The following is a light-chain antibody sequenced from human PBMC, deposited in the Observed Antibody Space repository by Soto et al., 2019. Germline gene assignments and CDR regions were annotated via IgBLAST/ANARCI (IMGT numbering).Light chain of an antibody. CDR1: QSVSRY. V-gene: IGKV3-11*01. CDR3: QQRSNWPPIT. Sequence: EIVLTQSPVPLSLSPGERATLSCRASQSVSRYLVWYQQKPGQAPRLLIYDASNRATGIPDRFSGSGSGTDFTLTISSLEPEDFAVYYCQQRSNWPPITFGQGTRLEIK. CDR2: DAS. J-gene: IGKJ5*01.